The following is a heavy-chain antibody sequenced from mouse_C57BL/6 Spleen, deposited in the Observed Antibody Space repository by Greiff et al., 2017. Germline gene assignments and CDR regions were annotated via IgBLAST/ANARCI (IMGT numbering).Heavy chain of an antibody. J-gene: IGHJ4*01. CDR3: ARDGCDGGHPYYAMDY. V-gene: IGHV1-82*01. CDR1: GYAFSSSW. Sequence: VQLQESGPALVKPGASVKISCKASGYAFSSSWMNWVKQRPGKGLEWIGRIYPGDGDTNYHGKFKGEATLTADKSSSTTDMQLSSLRSEDSAVYVCARDGCDGGHPYYAMDYWGRGASVAVSS. CDR2: IYPGDGDT. D-gene: IGHD2-2*01.